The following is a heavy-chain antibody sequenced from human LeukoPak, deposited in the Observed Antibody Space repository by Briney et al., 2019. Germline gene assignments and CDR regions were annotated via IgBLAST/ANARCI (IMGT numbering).Heavy chain of an antibody. D-gene: IGHD2-2*02. CDR3: AKYTEGAFDV. CDR2: ISPTGAGT. J-gene: IGHJ3*01. V-gene: IGHV3-23*01. CDR1: GFTFNGYA. Sequence: GGSLRLSCAASGFTFNGYAMSWVRQAPGKGLEWVSTISPTGAGTYYADSVKGLFTISRDNSKNTLYLEMNSLRAEDTAVYYCAKYTEGAFDVWGQGTTVTVSS.